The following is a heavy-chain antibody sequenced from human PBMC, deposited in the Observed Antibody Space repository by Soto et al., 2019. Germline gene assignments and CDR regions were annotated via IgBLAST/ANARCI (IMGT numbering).Heavy chain of an antibody. V-gene: IGHV3-7*01. J-gene: IGHJ6*02. Sequence: GGSLRLSCTASGFTFSSYWMSWVRQAPGKGLEWVAKIKHDGSEKNYVDSVKGRFTISTDNAKNSVFLQMNSLRAEDTAVYYCARQGGRRTYYYYYGMDVWGQGTTVTVSS. CDR2: IKHDGSEK. D-gene: IGHD3-16*01. CDR1: GFTFSSYW. CDR3: ARQGGRRTYYYYYGMDV.